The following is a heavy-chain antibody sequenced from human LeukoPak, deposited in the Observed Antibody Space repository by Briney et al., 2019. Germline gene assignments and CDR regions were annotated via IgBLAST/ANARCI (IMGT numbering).Heavy chain of an antibody. CDR3: ARDSGGYFDY. V-gene: IGHV3-30*14. CDR2: ISYDGSNK. J-gene: IGHJ4*02. Sequence: GGSLRLSCAASGFTFSSYAMHWVRQAPGKGLEWVAVISYDGSNKYYADSVKGRFTISRDNSKNTLYPQMNSLRAEDTAVYYWARDSGGYFDYWGQGTLVTVSS. CDR1: GFTFSSYA. D-gene: IGHD3-16*01.